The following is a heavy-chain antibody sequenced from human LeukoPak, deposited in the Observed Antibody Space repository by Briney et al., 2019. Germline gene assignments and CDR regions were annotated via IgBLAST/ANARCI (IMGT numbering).Heavy chain of an antibody. CDR1: VFTLSAYV. J-gene: IGHJ4*02. CDR2: ISYDGRYQ. Sequence: TGGSLRLSCVVPVFTLSAYVMHWVRQAPGKGLGWVAVISYDGRYQAYADSVKCRFTVSRDSSKNTLYLQLNSLRPEDTGLYYCARERRRDGYNYKDYWGQGTQVSVSS. V-gene: IGHV3-30*04. D-gene: IGHD5-24*01. CDR3: ARERRRDGYNYKDY.